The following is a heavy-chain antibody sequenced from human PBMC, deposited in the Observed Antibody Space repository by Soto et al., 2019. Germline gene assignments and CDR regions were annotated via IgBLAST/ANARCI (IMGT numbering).Heavy chain of an antibody. D-gene: IGHD3-3*01. CDR1: GFRFEDHV. CDR2: ISWNSYSI. V-gene: IGHV3-9*01. J-gene: IGHJ6*02. CDR3: ARSWSDSTSGRVDV. Sequence: EVQLVESGGGLVHPGRSLRLSCVASGFRFEDHVMNWVRQAPGKGLEWVGHISWNSYSIGYGGFVRGRFTISRDNAKNTLYLQMNSLRPEDTALYYCARSWSDSTSGRVDVWGQGTTVTVPS.